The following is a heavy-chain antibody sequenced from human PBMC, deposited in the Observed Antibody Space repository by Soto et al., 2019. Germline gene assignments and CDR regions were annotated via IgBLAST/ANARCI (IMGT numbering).Heavy chain of an antibody. CDR1: GYTFTSYG. V-gene: IGHV1-18*01. J-gene: IGHJ5*02. CDR3: ASSLWGDWFDP. D-gene: IGHD3-16*01. Sequence: ASVKVTCKASGYTFTSYGISWVRQAPGQGLVWMGWISAYNGNTNYAQKLQGRVTMTTDTSTSTAYMELRSLRSDDTAVYYCASSLWGDWFDPWGQGTLVTVSS. CDR2: ISAYNGNT.